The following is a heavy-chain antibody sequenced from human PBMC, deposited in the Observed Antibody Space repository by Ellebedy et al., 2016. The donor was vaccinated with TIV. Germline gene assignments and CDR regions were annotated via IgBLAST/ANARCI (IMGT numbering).Heavy chain of an antibody. CDR1: GGSISSYY. V-gene: IGHV4-59*01. CDR3: ARGEWEQRFDY. J-gene: IGHJ4*02. CDR2: FYYSGST. Sequence: MPSETLSLTCTVSGGSISSYYWSWIRQPPGKGLEWIGYFYYSGSTNHNPSLKSRVTISIDTSKNQVSLKLSSVTAADTAMYYCARGEWEQRFDYWGQGTLVTVSS. D-gene: IGHD1-26*01.